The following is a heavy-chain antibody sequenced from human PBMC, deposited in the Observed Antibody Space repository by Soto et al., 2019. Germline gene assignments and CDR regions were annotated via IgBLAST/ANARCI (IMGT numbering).Heavy chain of an antibody. CDR3: VRLIGNSWLDS. CDR2: IYSIGST. Sequence: AETLSLTCTVSGGSISGYYWSWLRQPPGKGLEWIGYIYSIGSTNYNPSLRSRVTMSIDTSNNQFSLQLNSVTPDDTTVYYCVRLIGNSWLDSWGQGTLVTVSS. CDR1: GGSISGYY. J-gene: IGHJ5*01. V-gene: IGHV4-59*08.